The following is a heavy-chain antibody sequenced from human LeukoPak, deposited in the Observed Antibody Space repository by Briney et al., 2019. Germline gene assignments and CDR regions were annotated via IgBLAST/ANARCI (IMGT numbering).Heavy chain of an antibody. CDR2: ISSSSSYI. D-gene: IGHD3-10*01. Sequence: GGSLRLSCAASGFTFSSYSMNWVRQAPGKGLEWVSSISSSSSYIYYADSVKGRFTISRDNAKNSLYLQMNSLRAEDTAVYYCAREWRFGRIDYWGQGTLVTVSS. J-gene: IGHJ4*02. CDR3: AREWRFGRIDY. V-gene: IGHV3-21*01. CDR1: GFTFSSYS.